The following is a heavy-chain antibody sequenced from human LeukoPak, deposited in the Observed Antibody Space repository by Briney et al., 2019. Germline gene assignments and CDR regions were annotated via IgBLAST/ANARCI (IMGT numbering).Heavy chain of an antibody. J-gene: IGHJ4*02. CDR3: ANIPVNYGGNEDY. CDR2: MNPNSGTT. D-gene: IGHD4-23*01. CDR1: GYTFTNYD. Sequence: ASVKVSCKASGYTFTNYDINWVRQATGQGLEWMGWMNPNSGTTGYAQKFLGRVTITRNTSISTTYMELSSLRSEDTAVYYCANIPVNYGGNEDYWGQGTLVTVSS. V-gene: IGHV1-8*03.